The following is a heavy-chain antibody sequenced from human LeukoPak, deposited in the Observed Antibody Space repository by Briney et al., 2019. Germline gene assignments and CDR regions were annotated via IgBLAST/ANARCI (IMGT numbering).Heavy chain of an antibody. D-gene: IGHD1-26*01. Sequence: SETLSLTCTVSGGSISSTSYYWGWIRQPPAKGLEWIGNIYYTGSTYYNPSLKSRVTISVDTSKNQFSLKLNSVTAADTAVYYCARHGGSYTFDYWGQGTLVTVSS. CDR3: ARHGGSYTFDY. CDR2: IYYTGST. CDR1: GGSISSTSYY. J-gene: IGHJ4*02. V-gene: IGHV4-39*01.